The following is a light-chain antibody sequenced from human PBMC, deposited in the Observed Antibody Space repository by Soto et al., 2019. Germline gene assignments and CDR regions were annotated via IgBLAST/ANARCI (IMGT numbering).Light chain of an antibody. CDR2: EVT. V-gene: IGLV2-14*01. J-gene: IGLJ1*01. Sequence: QSVLTQPASVSGSLGQSITISCTGTSGDVGAYNYVCWYQQHAGKAPKLIIHEVTNRPSGVSNRFSGSKSGNTASLSISGLQAEDEADYYCSSYRNENSHVFGTGTNLTVL. CDR3: SSYRNENSHV. CDR1: SGDVGAYNY.